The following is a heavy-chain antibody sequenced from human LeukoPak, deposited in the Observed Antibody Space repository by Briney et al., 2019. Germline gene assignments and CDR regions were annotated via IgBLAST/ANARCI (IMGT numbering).Heavy chain of an antibody. V-gene: IGHV1-2*02. CDR2: INPNSGGT. Sequence: ASVNVSCTASGYTFAGYYMHWVRQAPGQGLEWVGWINPNSGGTNYAQKFQGRVTMTRDTSISTAYMELSRLRSDDTAVYYCARDGGDSSGWYPHYWGQGALVTVSS. D-gene: IGHD6-19*01. J-gene: IGHJ4*02. CDR1: GYTFAGYY. CDR3: ARDGGDSSGWYPHY.